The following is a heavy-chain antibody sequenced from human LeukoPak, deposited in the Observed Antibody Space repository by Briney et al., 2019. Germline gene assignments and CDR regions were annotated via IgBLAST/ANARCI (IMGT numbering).Heavy chain of an antibody. J-gene: IGHJ6*04. CDR2: IYYSGST. Sequence: PSETLSLTCTVSGGSISSYYWSWIRQPPGKGLEWIGYIYYSGSTNYNPSLKSRVTISVDTSKNQFSLKLSSVTAADTAMYYCAREAAYYGMDVRGRGTTVTVSS. D-gene: IGHD6-13*01. CDR3: AREAAYYGMDV. V-gene: IGHV4-59*01. CDR1: GGSISSYY.